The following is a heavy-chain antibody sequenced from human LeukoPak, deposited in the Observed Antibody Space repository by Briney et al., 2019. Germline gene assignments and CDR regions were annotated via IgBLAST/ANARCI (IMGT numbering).Heavy chain of an antibody. J-gene: IGHJ4*02. V-gene: IGHV3-74*01. D-gene: IGHD3-9*01. Sequence: GGSLRLSCAASGFTFSSYWMHWVRQAPGKGLVWVSRINSDGSSTSYADSVKGRFTISRDNAKNTLYLQMSSLRAEDTAVYYCARGQDILTGYYLDYWGQGTLVTVSS. CDR1: GFTFSSYW. CDR2: INSDGSST. CDR3: ARGQDILTGYYLDY.